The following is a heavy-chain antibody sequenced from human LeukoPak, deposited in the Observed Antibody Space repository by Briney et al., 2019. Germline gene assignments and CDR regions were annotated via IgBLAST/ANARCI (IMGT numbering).Heavy chain of an antibody. D-gene: IGHD4-17*01. J-gene: IGHJ4*02. Sequence: SETLSLTCTVSGGSISSSGYYWSWIRQPPGKGLEWIGEINDSGSTNYNPSLKSRVTISVDTSKNQFSLKLSSVTAADTAVYYCAGDGDYFDYWGQGTLVTVSS. CDR2: INDSGST. CDR1: GGSISSSGYY. V-gene: IGHV4-39*07. CDR3: AGDGDYFDY.